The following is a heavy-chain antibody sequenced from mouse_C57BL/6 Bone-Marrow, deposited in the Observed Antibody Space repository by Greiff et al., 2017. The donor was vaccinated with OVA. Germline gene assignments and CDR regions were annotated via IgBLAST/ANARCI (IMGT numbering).Heavy chain of an antibody. CDR3: AREDYYGSSYDFGV. J-gene: IGHJ1*03. V-gene: IGHV1-80*01. D-gene: IGHD1-1*01. CDR2: IYPGDGDT. Sequence: QVQLQQSGAELVKPGASVKISCKASGYAFSSYWMNWVKQRPGKGLEWIGQIYPGDGDTNYNGKFKGKATLTADKSSSTAYMQLSSLTSEDSAVYFCAREDYYGSSYDFGVWGTGTTVTVSS. CDR1: GYAFSSYW.